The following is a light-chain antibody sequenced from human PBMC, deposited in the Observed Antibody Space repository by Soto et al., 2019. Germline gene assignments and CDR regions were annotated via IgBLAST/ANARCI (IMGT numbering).Light chain of an antibody. CDR1: QSVSSTY. Sequence: EIVLTQSPGTLSLSPGERATLSCRASQSVSSTYLVWYQQKPGQAPRLLIYGASSRATGIPDRFSGGGSGTSFTLSISRLEPEDFAVYYCQQFGNSPWTFGQGTKVEIK. J-gene: IGKJ1*01. V-gene: IGKV3-20*01. CDR2: GAS. CDR3: QQFGNSPWT.